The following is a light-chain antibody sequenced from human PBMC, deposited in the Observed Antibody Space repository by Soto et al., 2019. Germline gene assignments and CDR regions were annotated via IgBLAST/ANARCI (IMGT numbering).Light chain of an antibody. V-gene: IGLV2-8*01. CDR3: NWFAGRAKWV. CDR1: NSDVGGYNY. CDR2: EVT. Sequence: QSVLTQPPSASGSPGQSVTISCTGTNSDVGGYNYVSWYQQYPGKAPKLLIYEVTKRPSGVPDRFSGSKSGNTAYLTVSGLQVEEEAYYYCNWFAGRAKWVFGGGTKLTVL. J-gene: IGLJ3*02.